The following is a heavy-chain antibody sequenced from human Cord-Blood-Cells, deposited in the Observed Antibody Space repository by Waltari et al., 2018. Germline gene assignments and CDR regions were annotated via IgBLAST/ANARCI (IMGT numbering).Heavy chain of an antibody. V-gene: IGHV4-34*01. Sequence: GKGLEWIGEINHSGSTNYNPSLKSRVTISVDTSKNQFSLKLSSVTAADTAVCYCARVPSLGYCTGGVCYNWFDPWGQGTLVTVSS. J-gene: IGHJ5*02. CDR3: ARVPSLGYCTGGVCYNWFDP. D-gene: IGHD2-8*02. CDR2: INHSGST.